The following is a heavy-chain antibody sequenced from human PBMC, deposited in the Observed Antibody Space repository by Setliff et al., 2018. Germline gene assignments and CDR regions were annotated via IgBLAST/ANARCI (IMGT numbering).Heavy chain of an antibody. CDR1: EYTFSDYW. V-gene: IGHV5-51*01. CDR2: VYCGNSDT. D-gene: IGHD1-26*01. CDR3: ARSGNQVGGDY. Sequence: GESLKISCKASEYTFSDYWIGWVRQMPGKGLEWMGVVYCGNSDTRYSPSFQGQVTMSADRSIRSAYLQWSSLKASDTAMYYCARSGNQVGGDYWGQGTLVTVSS. J-gene: IGHJ4*02.